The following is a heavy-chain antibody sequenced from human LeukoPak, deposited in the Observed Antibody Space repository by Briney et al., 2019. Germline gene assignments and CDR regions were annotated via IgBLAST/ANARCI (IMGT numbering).Heavy chain of an antibody. CDR3: AKGGVTMRAN. Sequence: TGGSLRLSCAASGFTFSSYGMHWVRQAPGKGLEWVAFIRYDGSNKYYADSVKGRFTISRDNSKNTLYLQMNSLRAEDTAVYYCAKGGVTMRANWGQGTLVTVSS. J-gene: IGHJ4*02. D-gene: IGHD3-22*01. CDR2: IRYDGSNK. V-gene: IGHV3-30*02. CDR1: GFTFSSYG.